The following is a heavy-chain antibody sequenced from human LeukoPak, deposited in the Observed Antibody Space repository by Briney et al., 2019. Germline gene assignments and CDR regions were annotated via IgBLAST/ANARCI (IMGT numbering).Heavy chain of an antibody. D-gene: IGHD6-13*01. CDR3: ARDGLIAAAGTFDY. V-gene: IGHV1-2*02. J-gene: IGHJ4*02. Sequence: GASVKVSCTASGYTFTGYYMHWVRQAPGQGLEWMGWINPNSGGTNYAQKFQGRVTMTRDTSISTAYMELSRLRSDDTAVYYCARDGLIAAAGTFDYWGQGTLVTVSS. CDR1: GYTFTGYY. CDR2: INPNSGGT.